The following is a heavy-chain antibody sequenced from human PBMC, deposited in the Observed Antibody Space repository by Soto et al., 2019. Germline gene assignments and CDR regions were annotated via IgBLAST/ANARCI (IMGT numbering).Heavy chain of an antibody. D-gene: IGHD2-2*01. J-gene: IGHJ4*02. Sequence: QVQLVQSGAEVKKPGASVKVSCKASGYTFTGYYMHWVRQAPGQGLEWMGWINPNSGGTNYAQKFQGRVTMTRETSISTAYMELSRLRSDDTAVYYCARKEDIVVVPAAMPTFPFDYWGQGPLVTVSS. CDR3: ARKEDIVVVPAAMPTFPFDY. CDR2: INPNSGGT. CDR1: GYTFTGYY. V-gene: IGHV1-2*02.